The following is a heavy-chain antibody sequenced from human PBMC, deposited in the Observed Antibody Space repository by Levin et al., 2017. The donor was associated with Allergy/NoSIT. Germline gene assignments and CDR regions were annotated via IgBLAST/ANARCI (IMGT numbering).Heavy chain of an antibody. Sequence: GGSLRLSCAASGLTFSNYAMSWVRQAPGKGLEWVSTIGRSEDNTYYTDSVKGRFTISRDNSKNTLYLQMNSLRAEDTAVYYCAKTYMIRGDSWGQGTLVTVSS. CDR2: IGRSEDNT. D-gene: IGHD3-16*01. V-gene: IGHV3-23*01. CDR1: GLTFSNYA. CDR3: AKTYMIRGDS. J-gene: IGHJ4*02.